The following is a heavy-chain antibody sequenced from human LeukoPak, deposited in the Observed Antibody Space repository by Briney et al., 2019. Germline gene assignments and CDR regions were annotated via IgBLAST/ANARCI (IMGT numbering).Heavy chain of an antibody. CDR1: GYSISSGYY. D-gene: IGHD1-26*01. J-gene: IGHJ4*02. CDR2: IYHSGST. V-gene: IGHV4-38-2*02. Sequence: SETLSLTCTVSGYSISSGYYWGWIRQPPGKGLEWIGSIYHSGSTYYNPSLKSRVTISVDTSKNQFSLKLSSVTAADTAVYYCARPRGGATPSFDYWGQGTLVTVSS. CDR3: ARPRGGATPSFDY.